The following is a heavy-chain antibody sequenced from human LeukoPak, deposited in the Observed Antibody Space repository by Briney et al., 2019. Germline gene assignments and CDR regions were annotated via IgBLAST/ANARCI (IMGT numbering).Heavy chain of an antibody. J-gene: IGHJ4*02. V-gene: IGHV1-18*01. CDR2: ISAYNGNT. CDR3: ARGGTDSSGRDLYYFDY. CDR1: GYTFISYD. D-gene: IGHD6-19*01. Sequence: ASVKVSCKASGYTFISYDISWVRQAPGQGLEWMGWISAYNGNTNYAQKLQGRVTMTTDTSTSTAYMELRSLRSDDTAVYYCARGGTDSSGRDLYYFDYWGQGTLVTVSS.